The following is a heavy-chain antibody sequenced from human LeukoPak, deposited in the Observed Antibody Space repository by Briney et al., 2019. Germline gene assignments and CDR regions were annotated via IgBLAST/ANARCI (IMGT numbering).Heavy chain of an antibody. CDR1: GGSISSSSYY. CDR2: IYYSGST. Sequence: SETLSLTCTVSGGSISSSSYYWGWIRQPPGKGLEWIGSIYYSGSTYYNPSLKSRVTISVDTSKNQFSLKLSSVTAADTAVYYCATDLIAVAGSIDYWGQGTLVTVSS. J-gene: IGHJ4*02. CDR3: ATDLIAVAGSIDY. V-gene: IGHV4-39*01. D-gene: IGHD6-19*01.